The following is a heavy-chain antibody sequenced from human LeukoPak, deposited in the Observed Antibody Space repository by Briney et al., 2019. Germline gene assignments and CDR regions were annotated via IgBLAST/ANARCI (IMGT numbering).Heavy chain of an antibody. Sequence: GRSLRLSCAASGFTFSSYGMHWVRQAPGKGLEWVAVILNDGSQEKYADSVKGRFTIFRDNSKNTLFLQMNSLRAEDTAVYYCVRNDALGDNALDIWGQGTMVTVSS. CDR2: ILNDGSQE. J-gene: IGHJ3*02. CDR3: VRNDALGDNALDI. D-gene: IGHD3-16*01. CDR1: GFTFSSYG. V-gene: IGHV3-33*01.